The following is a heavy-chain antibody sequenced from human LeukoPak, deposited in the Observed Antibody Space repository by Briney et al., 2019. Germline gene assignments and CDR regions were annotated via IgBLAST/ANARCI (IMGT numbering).Heavy chain of an antibody. J-gene: IGHJ4*02. V-gene: IGHV1-2*02. CDR1: GYTFTDYY. D-gene: IGHD3-10*01. CDR3: ARERREFFDY. Sequence: GASVKVSCEASGYTFTDYYVHWVRQAPGQGLEWMGWINPNSGGTKYAQNFQGRVTVTRDTSISTAYMELSRLRSDDTAVYYCARERREFFDYWGQGTLVTVSS. CDR2: INPNSGGT.